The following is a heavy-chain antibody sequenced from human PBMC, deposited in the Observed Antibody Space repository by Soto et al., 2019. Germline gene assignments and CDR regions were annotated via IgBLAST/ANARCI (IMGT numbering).Heavy chain of an antibody. CDR2: ISADNGDT. V-gene: IGHV1-18*01. J-gene: IGHJ4*02. Sequence: ASVKVSCKASGYTFDIYGISWVRQVPGKGPEWMGWISADNGDTKYAQRMQGRVTMTTDTATSTAYMELRSLRSDDTAVYYCARDRSYYYDNSGYPFDFWGQGSLVTVSS. CDR3: ARDRSYYYDNSGYPFDF. CDR1: GYTFDIYG. D-gene: IGHD3-22*01.